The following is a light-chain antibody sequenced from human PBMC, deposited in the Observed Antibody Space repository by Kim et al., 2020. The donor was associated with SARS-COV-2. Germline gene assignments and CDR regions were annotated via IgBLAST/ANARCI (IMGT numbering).Light chain of an antibody. Sequence: EIVLTQSPGTLSLSPGETATLSCRASQSVTSTYLAWYQQKPGQAPRLLIYGTSSRATGIPDRFSGSGSGTDFTLTISRLEPEDVAVYYCQQYGSSPMYTFGQGTKLEI. CDR2: GTS. J-gene: IGKJ2*01. CDR1: QSVTSTY. V-gene: IGKV3-20*01. CDR3: QQYGSSPMYT.